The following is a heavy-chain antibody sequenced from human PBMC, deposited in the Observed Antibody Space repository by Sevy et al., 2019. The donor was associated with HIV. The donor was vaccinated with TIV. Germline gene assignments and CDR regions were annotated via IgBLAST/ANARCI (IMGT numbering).Heavy chain of an antibody. D-gene: IGHD2-2*01. V-gene: IGHV3-74*01. J-gene: IGHJ6*02. CDR1: GFTFSSYW. CDR3: ARGGLNEYQKYYYGMDV. Sequence: GGSLRLSCAASGFTFSSYWMHWVRQAPGKGLVWVSRINSDGSSTSYADSVKGRFTISRDNAKNTLYLQMNSLRAEDTAVYYCARGGLNEYQKYYYGMDVWGQGTTVTVSS. CDR2: INSDGSST.